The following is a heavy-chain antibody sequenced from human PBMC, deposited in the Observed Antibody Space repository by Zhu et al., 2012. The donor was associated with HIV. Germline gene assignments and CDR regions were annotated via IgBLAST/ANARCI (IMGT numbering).Heavy chain of an antibody. V-gene: IGHV4-39*07. Sequence: QVQLQESGPGLAKPSETLSLTCTVSGGSIGDGSYYWGWIRQPPGKGLEWIANIYYTGYIYYNPSLKSRITMSVDTSKNQFSLNLNSVTAADTAVYFCARLAGWSGWDGSYFDYWGQGTPGPPSPQ. CDR1: GGSIGDGSYY. D-gene: IGHD6-19*01. CDR3: ARLAGWSGWDGSYFDY. CDR2: IYYTGYI. J-gene: IGHJ4*02.